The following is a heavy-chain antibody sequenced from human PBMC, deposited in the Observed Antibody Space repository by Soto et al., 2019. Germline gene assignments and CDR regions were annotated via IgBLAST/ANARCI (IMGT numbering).Heavy chain of an antibody. Sequence: QVQLVQSGAEVKKPGASVKVSCKASGYTFTTYAISWVRQAPGQGLEWMGRISTYNGNTKYAQKLQGRVTMTTDTSTSTAYMGLRSLRSDDTSVYYCAGDPQYSTSSQVFDYWGQGTLVTVSS. V-gene: IGHV1-18*01. CDR1: GYTFTTYA. CDR2: ISTYNGNT. CDR3: AGDPQYSTSSQVFDY. J-gene: IGHJ4*02. D-gene: IGHD6-6*01.